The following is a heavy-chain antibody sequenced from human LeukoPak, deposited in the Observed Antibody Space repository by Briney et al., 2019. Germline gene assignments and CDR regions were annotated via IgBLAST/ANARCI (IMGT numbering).Heavy chain of an antibody. Sequence: ASVKVSCKASGYTFTSYDMNWVRQATGQGLEWMGWMNPNSGTTGYAQKFQGRVTMTRNTSISTAYMELSSLRSEDTAVYYCARRTGYYNYMDVWGKGTTVTVSS. CDR2: MNPNSGTT. CDR1: GYTFTSYD. CDR3: ARRTGYYNYMDV. D-gene: IGHD2-8*02. V-gene: IGHV1-8*01. J-gene: IGHJ6*03.